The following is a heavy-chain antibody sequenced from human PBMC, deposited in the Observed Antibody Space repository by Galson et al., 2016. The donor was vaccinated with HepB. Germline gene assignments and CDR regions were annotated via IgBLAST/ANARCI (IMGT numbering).Heavy chain of an antibody. CDR1: RYSFTTYW. J-gene: IGHJ6*03. CDR3: ARQGGGRSTPYDNYMDV. Sequence: QSGAEVKKPGESLRISCKGSRYSFTTYWISWVRQMPGKGLEWMGRIDPSDSYTNYSPSFQGHVTISVDKSISTAYLQWSSLKASDTAMYYCARQGGGRSTPYDNYMDVWGRGTTVTVSS. D-gene: IGHD6-25*01. CDR2: IDPSDSYT. V-gene: IGHV5-10-1*01.